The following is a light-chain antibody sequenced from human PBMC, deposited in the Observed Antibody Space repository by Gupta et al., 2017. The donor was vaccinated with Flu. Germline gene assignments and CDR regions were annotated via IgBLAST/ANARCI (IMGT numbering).Light chain of an antibody. CDR3: QSYDSRLSGSV. Sequence: QSALTQPPSVSGAPGQRLTISCTGSSSDIGAGYDVHWYQQVPGTAPKLLIYGNNNRPSGVPDRFSGSKSGTSASLAITGLQAEDEADYYCQSYDSRLSGSVFGGGTXVTVL. CDR1: SSDIGAGYD. CDR2: GNN. V-gene: IGLV1-40*01. J-gene: IGLJ3*02.